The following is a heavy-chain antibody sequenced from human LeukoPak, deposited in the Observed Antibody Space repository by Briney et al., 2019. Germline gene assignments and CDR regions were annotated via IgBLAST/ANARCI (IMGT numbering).Heavy chain of an antibody. Sequence: PSETLSLTCAVSDYSISSHNYWGWIRQPPGKGLEWIGSVYHSGGTHYSPSLKSRVTISVDTSKNQFSLKLSSVTAADTAVYYCARNDSSGYFDYWGQGTLVTVSS. D-gene: IGHD3-22*01. CDR2: VYHSGGT. J-gene: IGHJ4*02. CDR1: DYSISSHNY. V-gene: IGHV4-38-2*01. CDR3: ARNDSSGYFDY.